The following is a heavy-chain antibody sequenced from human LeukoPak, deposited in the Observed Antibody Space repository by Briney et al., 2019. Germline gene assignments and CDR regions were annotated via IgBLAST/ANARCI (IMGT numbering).Heavy chain of an antibody. CDR1: GFTFSSYS. CDR3: ARDKEVYYYYGMDV. CDR2: ISSSSSYI. J-gene: IGHJ6*02. Sequence: TGGSLRLSCAASGFTFSSYSMNWVRQAPGKGLEWVSSISSSSSYIYYADSVKGRFTISRDNAKNSLYLQMNSLRAEDTAVYYCARDKEVYYYYGMDVWGQGTTVTVSS. V-gene: IGHV3-21*01.